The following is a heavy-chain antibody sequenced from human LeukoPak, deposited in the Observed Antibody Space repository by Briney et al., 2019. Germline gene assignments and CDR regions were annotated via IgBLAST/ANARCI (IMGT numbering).Heavy chain of an antibody. Sequence: GESLKISCKGSGYSLTSYWIGRVRQMPWKGPEWMGIIYPGDSDTRYRPSFQGQVTISADKSISTAYLQWSSLKASDTAMYYCARQHGQLAGPDYWGQGTLVTVSS. V-gene: IGHV5-51*01. J-gene: IGHJ4*02. CDR3: ARQHGQLAGPDY. D-gene: IGHD6-19*01. CDR1: GYSLTSYW. CDR2: IYPGDSDT.